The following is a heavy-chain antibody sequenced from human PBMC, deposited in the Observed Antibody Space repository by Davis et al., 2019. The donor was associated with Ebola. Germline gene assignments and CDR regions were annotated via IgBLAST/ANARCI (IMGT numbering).Heavy chain of an antibody. CDR2: ISWNSGNI. J-gene: IGHJ6*02. V-gene: IGHV3-9*01. CDR3: ARRILLESRGGVDV. Sequence: PGGSLRLSCAASRFTFHDYAMHWVRQAPGKGLEWVSGISWNSGNIAYADSVKGRFTISRDDAKDSLYLYMNSLRDDDTAVYYCARRILLESRGGVDVWGQGTTVTVSS. CDR1: RFTFHDYA. D-gene: IGHD2-15*01.